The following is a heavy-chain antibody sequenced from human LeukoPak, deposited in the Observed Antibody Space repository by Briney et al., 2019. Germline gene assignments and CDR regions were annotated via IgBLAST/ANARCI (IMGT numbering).Heavy chain of an antibody. CDR1: RYTFTGYY. CDR3: ARPYYYDSSGYFDY. D-gene: IGHD3-22*01. J-gene: IGHJ4*02. Sequence: ASVKVSCKASRYTFTGYYMHWVRQAPGQGLEWMGWINPNSGGTNYAQKFQGRVTMTRDTSISTAYMELRSLRSDDTAVYYCARPYYYDSSGYFDYWGQGTLVTVSS. CDR2: INPNSGGT. V-gene: IGHV1-2*02.